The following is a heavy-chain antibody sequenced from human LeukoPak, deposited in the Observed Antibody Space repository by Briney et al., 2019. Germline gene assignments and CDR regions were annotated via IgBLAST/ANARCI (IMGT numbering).Heavy chain of an antibody. Sequence: SETLSLTCTVSGGSISSSSYYWGWIRQPPGKGLEWIGSIYYSGSTYYNPSLKSRVTISVDTSKNQFSLKLSSVTAADTAVYYCARSGYDILTGLDYYFDCWGQGTLVTVSS. V-gene: IGHV4-39*07. J-gene: IGHJ4*02. D-gene: IGHD3-9*01. CDR2: IYYSGST. CDR3: ARSGYDILTGLDYYFDC. CDR1: GGSISSSSYY.